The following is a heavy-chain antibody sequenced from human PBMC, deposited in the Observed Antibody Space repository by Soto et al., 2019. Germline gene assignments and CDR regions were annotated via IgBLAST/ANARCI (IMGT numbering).Heavy chain of an antibody. Sequence: PSETLSLTCTVSSGSINSFYWSWIRQPAGKGLEWIGRIHSSGTTNYNPSLKSRVTMSVDTSRNQFSLKLTSVTAADTAVYYCARDRIIGTSYTDYSGQGVLVTVSS. V-gene: IGHV4-4*07. J-gene: IGHJ4*02. CDR2: IHSSGTT. CDR1: SGSINSFY. D-gene: IGHD1-7*01. CDR3: ARDRIIGTSYTDY.